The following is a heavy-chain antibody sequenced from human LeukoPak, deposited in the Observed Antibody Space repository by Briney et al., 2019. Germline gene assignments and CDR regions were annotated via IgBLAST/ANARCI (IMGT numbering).Heavy chain of an antibody. D-gene: IGHD6-19*01. V-gene: IGHV4-59*08. CDR2: IYHSGAT. CDR1: GGSISSYY. CDR3: GRLLTAGSYFFDP. J-gene: IGHJ5*02. Sequence: SETLSLTCTVSGGSISSYYWSSIRQPPEKGLECIAIIYHSGATYYTPSLKRRVTVSVDTSKNQFSLELISVTATHAAVYFCGRLLTAGSYFFDPWGQGTLVTVSS.